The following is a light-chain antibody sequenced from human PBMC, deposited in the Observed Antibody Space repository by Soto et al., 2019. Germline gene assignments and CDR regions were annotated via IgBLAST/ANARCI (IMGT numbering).Light chain of an antibody. J-gene: IGKJ5*01. CDR3: RQYNNWPAIT. Sequence: EIVMTQSPATLSVSPGERATLSCRASQSVRSNLAWYHQKPGQAPRLLIYGTSTRATGIPARFSGSGSGTEFTLTISSLQSEDFAVYYCRQYNNWPAITFGQGTRLEIK. V-gene: IGKV3D-15*01. CDR2: GTS. CDR1: QSVRSN.